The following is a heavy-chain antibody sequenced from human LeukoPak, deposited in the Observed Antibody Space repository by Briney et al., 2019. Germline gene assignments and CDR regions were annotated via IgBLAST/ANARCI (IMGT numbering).Heavy chain of an antibody. V-gene: IGHV4-59*01. CDR2: IFDRGTT. D-gene: IGHD3-10*01. CDR1: GTSIKTYY. Sequence: PSETLSLTCNVSGTSIKTYYWSWIRQPPGKGLEWIGYIFDRGTTNYNLSLESRVTISAETSKNQVSLKVKSVTAADTAVYYCARGGRSRGSMSFYYMDVWGKEATVTVSS. CDR3: ARGGRSRGSMSFYYMDV. J-gene: IGHJ6*03.